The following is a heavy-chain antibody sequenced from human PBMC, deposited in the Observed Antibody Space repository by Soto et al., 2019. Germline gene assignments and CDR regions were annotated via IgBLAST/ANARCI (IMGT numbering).Heavy chain of an antibody. CDR1: GLIFSNYK. CDR3: ARDTDGLHY. J-gene: IGHJ4*02. CDR2: INTDGSII. Sequence: EVRLVESGGGLVQPGGSLRLSCAASGLIFSNYKMHWVRQAPGKGLVWVSRINTDGSIIDYADSVKGRFTVSRDNDKNTLYLQMNSLRADDTAVYYCARDTDGLHYWGQGTLVTVSS. V-gene: IGHV3-74*01.